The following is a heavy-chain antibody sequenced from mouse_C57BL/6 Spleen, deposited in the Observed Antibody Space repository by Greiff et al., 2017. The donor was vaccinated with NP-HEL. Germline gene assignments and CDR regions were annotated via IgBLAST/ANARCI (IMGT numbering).Heavy chain of an antibody. J-gene: IGHJ4*01. D-gene: IGHD1-1*01. Sequence: QVQLQQSGAELVRPGASVKMSCKASGYTFTSYNMHWVKQTPRQGLEWIGAIYPGNGDTSYNQKFKGKATLTVDKSSSTAYMQLSSLTSEDSAVYFCARGDYYGSSFYYYAMDYWGQGTSVTVSS. CDR1: GYTFTSYN. V-gene: IGHV1-12*01. CDR3: ARGDYYGSSFYYYAMDY. CDR2: IYPGNGDT.